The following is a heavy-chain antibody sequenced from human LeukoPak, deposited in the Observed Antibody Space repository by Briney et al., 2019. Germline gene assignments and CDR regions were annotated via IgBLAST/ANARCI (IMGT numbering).Heavy chain of an antibody. CDR1: GFDFGTYA. J-gene: IGHJ6*02. Sequence: PGGSLRLSCVASGFDFGTYAMSWVRQAPGKGPEWVSTVSNGGSSTYYADSVRGRFTVSRDNAKNSLYLQMNSLRDEDTAVYYCASDGGYHGMDVWGQGTTVTVSS. D-gene: IGHD3-16*01. CDR2: VSNGGSST. V-gene: IGHV3-23*01. CDR3: ASDGGYHGMDV.